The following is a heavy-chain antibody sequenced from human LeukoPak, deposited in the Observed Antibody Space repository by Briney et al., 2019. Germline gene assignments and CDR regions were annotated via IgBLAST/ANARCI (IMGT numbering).Heavy chain of an antibody. D-gene: IGHD4-17*01. CDR3: AKAARTTVTYSFDS. Sequence: GGSLRLSCAVSGFTFSNYAMVWVRQAPGKGLDWVSSISAGGGVTSNADSVKGRFTISRDNSKNTLYLQMNSLRAEDTAMYYCAKAARTTVTYSFDSWGQGTLVTVSS. V-gene: IGHV3-23*01. CDR1: GFTFSNYA. J-gene: IGHJ4*02. CDR2: ISAGGGVT.